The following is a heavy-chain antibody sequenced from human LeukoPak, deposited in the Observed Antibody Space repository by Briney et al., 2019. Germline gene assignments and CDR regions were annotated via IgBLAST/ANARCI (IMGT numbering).Heavy chain of an antibody. CDR3: ARPYDTRGYFPDY. J-gene: IGHJ4*02. D-gene: IGHD3-22*01. CDR1: GFTFSSYW. V-gene: IGHV3-21*01. CDR2: ISRGSDHI. Sequence: GGSLRLSCAASGFTFSSYWMNWVRQAPGKGLEWVSSISRGSDHIFYADSMKGRFTISRDNAKNSLYLQMNSLGAEDTAVYYCARPYDTRGYFPDYWGQGTLVTVSS.